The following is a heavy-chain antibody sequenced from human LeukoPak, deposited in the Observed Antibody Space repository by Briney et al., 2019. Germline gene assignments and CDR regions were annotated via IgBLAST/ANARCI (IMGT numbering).Heavy chain of an antibody. CDR3: ARGDRDLLDYYYYMDV. CDR2: IYYSGST. J-gene: IGHJ6*03. D-gene: IGHD3-3*01. CDR1: GDSVSSSNYY. V-gene: IGHV4-39*01. Sequence: SETLSLTCTVSGDSVSSSNYYWAWIRQPPGKGLEWIGNIYYSGSTYYNPSLKSRLTISVDTSKNQFSLKLTSVTAADTAVYYCARGDRDLLDYYYYMDVWGKGTTVTISS.